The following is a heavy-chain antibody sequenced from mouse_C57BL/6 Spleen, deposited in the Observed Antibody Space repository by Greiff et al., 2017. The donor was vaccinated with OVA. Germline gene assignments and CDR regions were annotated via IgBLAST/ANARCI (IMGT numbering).Heavy chain of an antibody. D-gene: IGHD1-1*01. V-gene: IGHV1-18*01. Sequence: EVQVVESGPELVKPGASVKIPCKASGYTFTDYNMDWVKQSHGKSLEWIGDINPNNGGTIYNQKFKGKATLTVDKSSSTAYMELRSLTSEDTAVYYCARNPRVYYYGSSYGGWYFDVWGTGTTVTVSS. CDR2: INPNNGGT. J-gene: IGHJ1*03. CDR1: GYTFTDYN. CDR3: ARNPRVYYYGSSYGGWYFDV.